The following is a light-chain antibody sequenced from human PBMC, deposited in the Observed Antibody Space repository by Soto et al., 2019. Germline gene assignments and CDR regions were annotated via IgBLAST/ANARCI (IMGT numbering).Light chain of an antibody. CDR3: QHRYGTPKT. CDR2: AVS. CDR1: QSISNF. Sequence: DIQMTQSPSSLSASVGDRVTITCRASQSISNFLNWYQQKPGKAPKLVIYAVSNLESGVPSRFSGSGSGTEFTLTISSLQPEDFATYSCQHRYGTPKTFGQGTKVEVK. J-gene: IGKJ1*01. V-gene: IGKV1-39*01.